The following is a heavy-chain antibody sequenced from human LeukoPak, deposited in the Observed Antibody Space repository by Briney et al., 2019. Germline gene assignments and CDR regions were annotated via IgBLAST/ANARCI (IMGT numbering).Heavy chain of an antibody. V-gene: IGHV3-74*01. CDR3: AKPSVPIWSAPSRHMDV. D-gene: IGHD3-3*01. Sequence: PGGSLRLSCGASGFTFTTHWIHWVRQAPGKGLVWVSRIKPDGSDTNYADSVKGRFTISRDNSKNTLYLQMNSLRAEDTAVYYCAKPSVPIWSAPSRHMDVWGKGTTVTVSS. CDR1: GFTFTTHW. CDR2: IKPDGSDT. J-gene: IGHJ6*03.